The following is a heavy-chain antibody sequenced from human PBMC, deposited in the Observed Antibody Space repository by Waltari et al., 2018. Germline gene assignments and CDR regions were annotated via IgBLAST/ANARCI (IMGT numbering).Heavy chain of an antibody. CDR1: GGSISSGSYY. V-gene: IGHV4-61*02. CDR2: IYTSGST. CDR3: ARDKPLPDGYISE. D-gene: IGHD5-12*01. J-gene: IGHJ4*02. Sequence: QVQLQESGPGLVKPSQTLSLTCPVSGGSISSGSYYWRWIRQPAGKGLEWIGRIYTSGSTNYNPSLKSRVTISVDTSKNQFSLKLSSVTAADTAVYYCARDKPLPDGYISEWGQGTLVTVSS.